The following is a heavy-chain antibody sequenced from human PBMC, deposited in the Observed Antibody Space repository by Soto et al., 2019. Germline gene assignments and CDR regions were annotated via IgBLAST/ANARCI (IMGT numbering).Heavy chain of an antibody. CDR1: GGSVGGDY. Sequence: SETLSLTCAVYGGSVGGDYWSWVRQPPGKGLEWIGEINHSGSITYAPSLKSRVTMSVDTSKNQFSLRLNSVTAADTAVYYCARGEVTTGVFWGQGTQVTVSS. CDR2: INHSGSI. D-gene: IGHD4-17*01. CDR3: ARGEVTTGVF. J-gene: IGHJ4*02. V-gene: IGHV4-34*01.